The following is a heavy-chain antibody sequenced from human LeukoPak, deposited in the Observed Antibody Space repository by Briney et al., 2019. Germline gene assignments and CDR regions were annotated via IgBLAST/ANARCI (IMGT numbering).Heavy chain of an antibody. CDR1: GFTFSNYW. V-gene: IGHV3-7*01. D-gene: IGHD3-22*01. Sequence: GGSLRLSCAASGFTFSNYWMSWVRRAPGKGLEWVANIKQDGSETYYVDSVKGRFTISRDNAKNSLYLQMNSLRAEDTAVYYCARETRYYYDSSAYYSGYFDYWGQGTLVTVSS. CDR3: ARETRYYYDSSAYYSGYFDY. J-gene: IGHJ4*02. CDR2: IKQDGSET.